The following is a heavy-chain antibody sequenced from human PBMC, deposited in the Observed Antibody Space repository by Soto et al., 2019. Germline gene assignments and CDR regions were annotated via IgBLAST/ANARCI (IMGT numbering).Heavy chain of an antibody. Sequence: GGSLRLSCAASGFTFSSYSMNWVRQAPGKGLEWVSSISSSSSYIYYADSVKGRFTISRDNAKNSLYLQMNSLRAEDTAVYYCARDQSDIVVVPAAIEYAFDIWGQGTMVTVSS. CDR1: GFTFSSYS. CDR2: ISSSSSYI. D-gene: IGHD2-2*01. CDR3: ARDQSDIVVVPAAIEYAFDI. J-gene: IGHJ3*02. V-gene: IGHV3-21*01.